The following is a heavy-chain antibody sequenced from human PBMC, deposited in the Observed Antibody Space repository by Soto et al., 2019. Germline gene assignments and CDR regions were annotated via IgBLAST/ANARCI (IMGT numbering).Heavy chain of an antibody. CDR2: IYYNGNT. CDR3: TRGSSGWFPRPLDY. Sequence: QVQLRESGPGLVKPSETLSLTCTVSGGSITSFYWSWVRQPPGKGLEWIGYIYYNGNTNYNPSLKSRVTISVDTSKNQFSLNLSSVTAADTAVYYCTRGSSGWFPRPLDYWGQETLVTVSS. J-gene: IGHJ4*02. V-gene: IGHV4-59*01. D-gene: IGHD6-19*01. CDR1: GGSITSFY.